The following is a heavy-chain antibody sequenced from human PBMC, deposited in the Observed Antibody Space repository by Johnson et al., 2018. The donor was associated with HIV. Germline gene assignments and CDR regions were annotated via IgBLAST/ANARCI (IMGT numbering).Heavy chain of an antibody. D-gene: IGHD6-13*01. Sequence: QVQLVESGGGVVQPGGSLRLSCAASGFTFSSYAMHWVRQAPGKGLEWVAVISYDGSNKYYADSVKGRFTISRDNSKNTLYLQMNSLRAEDTAVYYCTTDGQQLPRTRGAFDIWGQGTMVTVSS. J-gene: IGHJ3*02. V-gene: IGHV3-30*04. CDR3: TTDGQQLPRTRGAFDI. CDR2: ISYDGSNK. CDR1: GFTFSSYA.